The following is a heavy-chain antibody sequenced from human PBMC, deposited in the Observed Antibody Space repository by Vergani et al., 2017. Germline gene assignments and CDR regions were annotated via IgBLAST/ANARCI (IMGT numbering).Heavy chain of an antibody. CDR3: AKSQRLYGIRYSWFDP. V-gene: IGHV3-30*02. D-gene: IGHD2-21*01. J-gene: IGHJ5*02. Sequence: VQLLESGGGLVQPGGSLRLSCAASGFTFSSYGMHWVRQAPGKGLEWVAFIRYDGSNKYYADSVKGRFTISRDNAKNFLYLQMNNLRPEDTAVYYCAKSQRLYGIRYSWFDPWGQGTLVTVAS. CDR2: IRYDGSNK. CDR1: GFTFSSYG.